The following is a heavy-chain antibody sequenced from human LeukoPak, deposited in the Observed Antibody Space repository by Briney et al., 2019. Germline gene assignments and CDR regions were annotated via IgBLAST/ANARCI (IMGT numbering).Heavy chain of an antibody. V-gene: IGHV4-59*01. CDR2: IYYSGST. J-gene: IGHJ5*02. D-gene: IGHD1-26*01. Sequence: SETLSLNCTVSGGSISSYYWSWIRQPPGKGLEWIGYIYYSGSTNYNPSLKSRVTISVDTSKNQFSLKLSSVTAADTAVYYCAREVGATNWDNWFDPWGQGTLVTVSS. CDR1: GGSISSYY. CDR3: AREVGATNWDNWFDP.